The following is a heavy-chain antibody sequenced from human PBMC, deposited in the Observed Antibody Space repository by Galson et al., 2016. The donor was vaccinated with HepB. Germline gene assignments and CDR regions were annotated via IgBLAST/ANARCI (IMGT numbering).Heavy chain of an antibody. CDR3: ARDSGVYTAMVTHFDY. CDR2: ISDDGRNK. V-gene: IGHV3-30*19. J-gene: IGHJ4*02. CDR1: GFTFSNYG. D-gene: IGHD5-18*01. Sequence: SLRLSCAASGFTFSNYGMHWVRQAPGKGLEWVAVISDDGRNKYYADSVKGRFTISRDNSKNTLYLQMNSLRAEDTAVYYCARDSGVYTAMVTHFDYWGQGTLVTVSS.